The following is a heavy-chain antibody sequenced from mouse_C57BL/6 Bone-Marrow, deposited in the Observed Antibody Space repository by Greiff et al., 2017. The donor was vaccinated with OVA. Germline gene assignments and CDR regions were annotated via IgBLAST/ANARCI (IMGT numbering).Heavy chain of an antibody. D-gene: IGHD2-12*01. J-gene: IGHJ4*01. V-gene: IGHV14-4*01. Sequence: EVKLMESGAELVRPGASVKLSCTASGFNIKDDYMHWVKQRPEQGLEWIGWIDPENGDTEYASKFQGKATITADTSSNTAYLQLSSLTSEDTAVYYCTTNYRDYYAMDYWGQGTSVTVSS. CDR1: GFNIKDDY. CDR3: TTNYRDYYAMDY. CDR2: IDPENGDT.